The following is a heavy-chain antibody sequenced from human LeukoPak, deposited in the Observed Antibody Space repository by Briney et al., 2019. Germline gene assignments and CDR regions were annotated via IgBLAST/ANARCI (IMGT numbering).Heavy chain of an antibody. D-gene: IGHD6-13*01. Sequence: GGSLRLSCAASGFTFSSYVMSWVRQAPGKGLEWVSAISGSGGSTYYADSVKGRFTISRDNSKNTLYLQMNSLRAEDTAVYYCAKDGGYSSSWSDSGVDYWGQGTLVIVSS. CDR2: ISGSGGST. J-gene: IGHJ4*02. V-gene: IGHV3-23*01. CDR1: GFTFSSYV. CDR3: AKDGGYSSSWSDSGVDY.